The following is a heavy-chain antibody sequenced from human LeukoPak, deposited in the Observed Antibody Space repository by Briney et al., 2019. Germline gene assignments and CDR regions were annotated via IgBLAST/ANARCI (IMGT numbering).Heavy chain of an antibody. D-gene: IGHD5-24*01. CDR1: GGSISSYH. J-gene: IGHJ4*02. CDR2: IHYSGST. CDR3: ARGRDAYRTAY. Sequence: SETLSLTCTVSGGSISSYHWIWIRQPPGKGLEWIGYIHYSGSTNYNPSLKSRVTTSVDTSKKQFSLKLRSVTAADTAVYYCARGRDAYRTAYWGQGTLVTVSS. V-gene: IGHV4-59*08.